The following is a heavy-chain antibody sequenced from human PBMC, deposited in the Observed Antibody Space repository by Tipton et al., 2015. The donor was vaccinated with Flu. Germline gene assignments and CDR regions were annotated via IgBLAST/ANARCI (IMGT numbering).Heavy chain of an antibody. Sequence: TLSLTRTVSGGSISSYYWSWIRQPAGKGLEWIGRIYYSGSTYYNPPLESRVSISVAKMQFSLSLSSVTAADTAVYYCARDPAGYYDNSAYYIFDYWGQGTLVTVSS. CDR3: ARDPAGYYDNSAYYIFDY. J-gene: IGHJ4*02. CDR2: IYYSGST. CDR1: GGSISSYY. V-gene: IGHV4-4*07. D-gene: IGHD3-22*01.